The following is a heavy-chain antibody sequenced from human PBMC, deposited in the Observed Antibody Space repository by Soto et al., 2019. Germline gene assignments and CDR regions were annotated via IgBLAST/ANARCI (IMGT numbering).Heavy chain of an antibody. V-gene: IGHV3-23*01. CDR2: ISGSGGST. D-gene: IGHD6-6*01. CDR3: AKDVDSFSSSPFDY. J-gene: IGHJ4*02. Sequence: GGSLRLSCAASGFTFSSYAMSWVRQAPGKGLGWVSAISGSGGSTYYADSVKGRFTISRDNSKNTLYLQMNSLRAEDTAVYYCAKDVDSFSSSPFDYWGQGTLVTVSS. CDR1: GFTFSSYA.